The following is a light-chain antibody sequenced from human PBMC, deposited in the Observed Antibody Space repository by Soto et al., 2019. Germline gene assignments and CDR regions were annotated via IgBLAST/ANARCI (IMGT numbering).Light chain of an antibody. V-gene: IGKV1-5*03. J-gene: IGKJ4*01. CDR2: QAS. CDR3: QQYDNYPLT. Sequence: DIQMAQSPSTLSANVGDRISITCRASQTISTWLAWYQQKPGKAPNLLIYQASTLETGVPSRFSGSGSGTDFTLTISGLQPDDFATYYCQQYDNYPLTFGGGTKVEI. CDR1: QTISTW.